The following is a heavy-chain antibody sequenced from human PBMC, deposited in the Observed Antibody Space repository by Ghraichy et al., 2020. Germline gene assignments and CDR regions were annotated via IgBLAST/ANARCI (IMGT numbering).Heavy chain of an antibody. V-gene: IGHV1-18*01. J-gene: IGHJ6*02. CDR1: GYTFTSYG. CDR2: ISAYNGNT. CDR3: ARDLDTIFGVVGQYYYYYYGMDV. D-gene: IGHD3-3*01. Sequence: GESLNISCKASGYTFTSYGISWVRQAPGQGLEWMGWISAYNGNTNYAQKLQGRVTMTTDTSTSTAYMELRSLRSDDTAVYYCARDLDTIFGVVGQYYYYYYGMDVWGQGTTVTVSS.